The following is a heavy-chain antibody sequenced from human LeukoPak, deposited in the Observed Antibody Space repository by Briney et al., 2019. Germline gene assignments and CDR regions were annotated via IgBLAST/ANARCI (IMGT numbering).Heavy chain of an antibody. CDR1: GFTFSSYG. D-gene: IGHD4-23*01. Sequence: GRSLRLSCAASGFTFSSYGMHWVRQAPGKGLEWVAVISYDRSNKYYADSVKGRFTISRDNSKNTLYLQMNSLRAEDTAVYYCAKSGYGGNFDYWGQGTLVTVSS. CDR3: AKSGYGGNFDY. J-gene: IGHJ4*02. V-gene: IGHV3-30*18. CDR2: ISYDRSNK.